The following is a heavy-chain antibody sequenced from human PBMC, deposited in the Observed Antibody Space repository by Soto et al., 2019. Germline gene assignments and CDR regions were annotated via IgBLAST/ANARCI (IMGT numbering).Heavy chain of an antibody. CDR3: ARDRALQFDY. Sequence: GGSLRLSCAASGFNFSSYWMSWVRQAPGKGLEWGANIKQDGSEKYYVDSVKGRFTISRDNAKNSLYLQMNSLRAEDTAVYYCARDRALQFDYWGQGTLVTVSS. CDR1: GFNFSSYW. V-gene: IGHV3-7*03. J-gene: IGHJ4*02. CDR2: IKQDGSEK. D-gene: IGHD4-4*01.